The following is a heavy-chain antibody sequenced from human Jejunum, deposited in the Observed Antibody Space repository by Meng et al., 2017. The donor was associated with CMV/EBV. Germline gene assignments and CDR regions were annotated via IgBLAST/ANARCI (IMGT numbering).Heavy chain of an antibody. J-gene: IGHJ4*02. Sequence: KASGGNFDSYAINWVRQAPGQGLEWMGGIIPLLGIPNFAQKFQGRVTITAEKSRNTAYMERSSLRSDDTAVYYCTRDSSRGWFYFDYWGQGTLVTVSS. D-gene: IGHD6-19*01. CDR3: TRDSSRGWFYFDY. V-gene: IGHV1-69*10. CDR1: GGNFDSYA. CDR2: IIPLLGIP.